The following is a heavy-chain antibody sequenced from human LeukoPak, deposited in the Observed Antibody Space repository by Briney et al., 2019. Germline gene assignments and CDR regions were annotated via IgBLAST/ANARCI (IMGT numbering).Heavy chain of an antibody. CDR1: GGSFSGYY. V-gene: IGHV4-34*01. J-gene: IGHJ4*02. D-gene: IGHD2-15*01. CDR3: ARGRTVVVVAATIFDY. CDR2: INHSGST. Sequence: PSETLSLTCAVYGGSFSGYYWSWIRQPPGKGLEWIGEINHSGSTNYNPSLKSRVTISVDTSKNQFSLKMRSVTAADTAVYYCARGRTVVVVAATIFDYWGQGTLVTVSS.